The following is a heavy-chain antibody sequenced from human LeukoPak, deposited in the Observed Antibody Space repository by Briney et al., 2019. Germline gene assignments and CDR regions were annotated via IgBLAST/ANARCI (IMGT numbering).Heavy chain of an antibody. Sequence: SETLSLTCTVSGYFISSGYYWGWIRQPPGKGLEWIGSIYHSGSTYYNPSLKSRVTISVDTSKNQFSLKVTSVTAADTAIYYCGRDTLFESSGLTWGLGTLVTVSS. J-gene: IGHJ5*02. CDR1: GYFISSGYY. V-gene: IGHV4-38-2*02. D-gene: IGHD3-22*01. CDR3: GRDTLFESSGLT. CDR2: IYHSGST.